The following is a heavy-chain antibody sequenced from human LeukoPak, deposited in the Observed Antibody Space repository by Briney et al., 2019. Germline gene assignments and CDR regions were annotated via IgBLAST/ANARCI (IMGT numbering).Heavy chain of an antibody. D-gene: IGHD4-17*01. V-gene: IGHV3-73*01. CDR2: IRTKPNIYAT. CDR1: GFSFSGSA. CDR3: ARRGGDYFDVMDV. J-gene: IGHJ6*02. Sequence: TGGSLRLSCEASGFSFSGSAMHWVRQAPGKGLEWVGRIRTKPNIYATAYAASVKGRFTISRDDSKNTTYLQMNSLKTDDTAVYFCARRGGDYFDVMDVWGQGATVTVSS.